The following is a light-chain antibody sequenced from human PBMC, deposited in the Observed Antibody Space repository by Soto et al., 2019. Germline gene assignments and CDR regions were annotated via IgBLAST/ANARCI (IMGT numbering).Light chain of an antibody. J-gene: IGKJ1*01. CDR1: QTISTTF. CDR2: GAS. V-gene: IGKV3-20*01. Sequence: IVLTQSPGTLSLSPGEGATLSCRASQTISTTFLAWYQQKHGQAPRLLIYGASSRATGIPDRFSGGGSGTDFTLTISRLEPEDFAVYYCQFYVDSLPTWTFGQGTKVEI. CDR3: QFYVDSLPTWT.